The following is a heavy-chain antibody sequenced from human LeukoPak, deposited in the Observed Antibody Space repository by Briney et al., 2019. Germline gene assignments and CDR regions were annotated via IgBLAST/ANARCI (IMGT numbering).Heavy chain of an antibody. J-gene: IGHJ4*02. CDR2: VNGYKGNT. V-gene: IGHV1-18*03. Sequence: ASVKVSCKASGYTYSSYGISWVRQAPGQGLEWMGWVNGYKGNTNYAQKLQGRVTMTTDTSTSTAYMELRSLRSEDMAVYYCARVPSSSSWADYFDYWGQGTLVTVSS. CDR3: ARVPSSSSWADYFDY. D-gene: IGHD6-13*01. CDR1: GYTYSSYG.